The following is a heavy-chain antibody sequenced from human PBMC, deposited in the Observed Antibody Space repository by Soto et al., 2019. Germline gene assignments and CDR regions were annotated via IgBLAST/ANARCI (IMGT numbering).Heavy chain of an antibody. CDR2: ISYDGSNK. CDR1: GFTFSSYA. CDR3: VKNSGWFNT. V-gene: IGHV3-30-3*02. D-gene: IGHD3-10*01. J-gene: IGHJ5*02. Sequence: PGGSLRLSCAASGFTFSSYAMHWVRQAPGKGLEWVAVISYDGSNKYYADSVKGRFTISRDNSKNTLYLQVDSLTADDTAVYFCVKNSGWFNTWGQGTPVTVSS.